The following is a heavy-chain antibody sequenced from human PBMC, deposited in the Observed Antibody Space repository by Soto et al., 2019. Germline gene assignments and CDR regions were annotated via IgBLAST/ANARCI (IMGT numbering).Heavy chain of an antibody. CDR1: GFTFSIFA. CDR3: VKDRMDHNSVWDPFDI. CDR2: IGGGDHDR. D-gene: IGHD1-20*01. Sequence: EVQLLESGGGLVQPGGSLRLSCAASGFTFSIFAMSWVRQAPGKGLEWVSSIGGGDHDRYYTDSVRGRFTISRDNSKNMVFLQMNSLRAEDTAIYYCVKDRMDHNSVWDPFDIWGQGTMVTVSS. J-gene: IGHJ3*02. V-gene: IGHV3-23*01.